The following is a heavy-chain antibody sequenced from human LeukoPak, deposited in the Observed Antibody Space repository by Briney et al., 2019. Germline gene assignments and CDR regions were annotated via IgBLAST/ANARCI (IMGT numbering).Heavy chain of an antibody. CDR3: AASYCSGGSCYIFDY. CDR2: ISAYNGNT. J-gene: IGHJ4*02. D-gene: IGHD2-15*01. V-gene: IGHV1-18*04. CDR1: GYTFTSYG. Sequence: ASVKVSCKASGYTFTSYGISWVRQAPGQGLEWMGWISAYNGNTNYAQKLQGRVTMTTDTSTSTAYMELRSLRSDDTAVYYCAASYCSGGSCYIFDYWGQGTLVTVSP.